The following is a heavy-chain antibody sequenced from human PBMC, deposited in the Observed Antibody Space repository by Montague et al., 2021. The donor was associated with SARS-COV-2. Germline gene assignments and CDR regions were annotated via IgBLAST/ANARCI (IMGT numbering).Heavy chain of an antibody. J-gene: IGHJ5*02. CDR1: GVSVTNYY. Sequence: SETLSLTCTVSGVSVTNYYWSWIRQPPGKGLEWIGYVHYSGKTKSNPSLQNPISISLDASKNQFYLSLTSVTSADAAVYYCARHHISTMYGYSWFDPWGRGTLVTVSS. CDR3: ARHHISTMYGYSWFDP. D-gene: IGHD1-14*01. V-gene: IGHV4-59*02. CDR2: VHYSGKT.